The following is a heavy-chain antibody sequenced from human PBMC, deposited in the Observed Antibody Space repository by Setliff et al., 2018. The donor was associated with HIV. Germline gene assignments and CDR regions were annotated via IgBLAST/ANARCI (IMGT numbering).Heavy chain of an antibody. CDR1: GGSIRSTSHY. CDR2: IYYSGST. J-gene: IGHJ4*02. CDR3: ARRVQSGRGYFDY. Sequence: SETLSLTCTVSGGSIRSTSHYWGWIRQPPGKGLEWIGSIYYSGSTHYNPSLKSRVTVSKDTTKNQLSLRLSSVTAADTAVYYCARRVQSGRGYFDYWGQGTLVTVSS. D-gene: IGHD4-4*01. V-gene: IGHV4-39*01.